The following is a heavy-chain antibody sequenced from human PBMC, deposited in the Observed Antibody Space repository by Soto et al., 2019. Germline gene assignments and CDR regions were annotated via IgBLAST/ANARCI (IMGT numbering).Heavy chain of an antibody. J-gene: IGHJ4*01. CDR2: IYWDDNK. D-gene: IGHD3-10*01. CDR1: GFSLTANGVG. Sequence: QITLKESGPTLVKPTQTLTLTCTFSGFSLTANGVGVGWIRQPPGKALEWLALIYWDDNKRYSPSLESRLTITKDTSKNQVVLTLTNMDPVDTGTYFSAHSSDFGSGSEYFDYWGQGTLVAVSS. CDR3: AHSSDFGSGSEYFDY. V-gene: IGHV2-5*02.